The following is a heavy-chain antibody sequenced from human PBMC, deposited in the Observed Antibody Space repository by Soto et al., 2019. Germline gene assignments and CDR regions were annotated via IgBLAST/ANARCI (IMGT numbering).Heavy chain of an antibody. V-gene: IGHV4-34*02. Sequence: QVQIQQWGAGLLKPSETLSLTCAVSGGSFSGFYWTWIRQPPGEGLEWIGEINHSGTINFNPSLRSRLTISLDSLKKHFSLKLTSLTAADAAVYYCARADRTLVTSYGLDVWGQGTTVTVSS. CDR3: ARADRTLVTSYGLDV. CDR1: GGSFSGFY. J-gene: IGHJ6*02. CDR2: INHSGTI. D-gene: IGHD2-21*02.